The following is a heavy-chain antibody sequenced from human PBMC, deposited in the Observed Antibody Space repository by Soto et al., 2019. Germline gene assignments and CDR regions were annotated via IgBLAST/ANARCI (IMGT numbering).Heavy chain of an antibody. V-gene: IGHV3-33*01. CDR3: ARDCAGYSSGWYQRGGFDY. CDR1: GFTFSSYD. J-gene: IGHJ4*02. Sequence: QVQLVESGGGVVQPGRSLRLSCAASGFTFSSYDMHWVRQAPGKGLEWVAVIWYDASNKYYAASVKGRFTISRDHSKNTLYLQMNSLRAEDTAVYYCARDCAGYSSGWYQRGGFDYWGQGTLVTVSS. CDR2: IWYDASNK. D-gene: IGHD6-19*01.